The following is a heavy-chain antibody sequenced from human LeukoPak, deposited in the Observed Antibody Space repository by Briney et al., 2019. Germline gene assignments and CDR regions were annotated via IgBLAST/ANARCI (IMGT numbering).Heavy chain of an antibody. CDR1: GGTFTGYY. CDR3: ARVEDNYYYYMDV. V-gene: IGHV1-46*01. D-gene: IGHD1-1*01. CDR2: INPSGGST. Sequence: ASVKVSCKASGGTFTGYYMHWVRQAPGQGLECMGIINPSGGSTSYAQKFQGRVTMTRDMSTSTVYMELGSLRSEDTAVYYCARVEDNYYYYMDVWGKGTTVTVSS. J-gene: IGHJ6*03.